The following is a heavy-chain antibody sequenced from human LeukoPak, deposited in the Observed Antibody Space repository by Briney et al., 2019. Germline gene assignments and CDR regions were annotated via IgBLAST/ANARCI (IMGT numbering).Heavy chain of an antibody. CDR2: IIPIFGTA. Sequence: SVKVSCKASGGTFSSYAISWVRQAPGQGLEWMGGIIPIFGTANYAQKFQGRVTITADESTSTAYMELSSLRSKDTAVYYCAGGTPLGYWFDPWGQGTLVTVSS. J-gene: IGHJ5*02. CDR3: AGGTPLGYWFDP. V-gene: IGHV1-69*13. CDR1: GGTFSSYA. D-gene: IGHD7-27*01.